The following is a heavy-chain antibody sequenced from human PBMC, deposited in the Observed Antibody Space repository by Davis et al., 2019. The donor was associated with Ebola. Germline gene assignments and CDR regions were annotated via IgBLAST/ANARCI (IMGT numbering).Heavy chain of an antibody. CDR2: INPSGGST. Sequence: ASVKVSCKASGYTFTSHYMHWVRQAPGQGLEWMGIINPSGGSTSYAQKFQGRVTMTRDTSTSTVYMELSSLRSEDTAVYYCARLSTYYYDSSGYRILTEDYYFDYWGQGTLVTVSS. CDR1: GYTFTSHY. J-gene: IGHJ4*02. D-gene: IGHD3-22*01. V-gene: IGHV1-46*01. CDR3: ARLSTYYYDSSGYRILTEDYYFDY.